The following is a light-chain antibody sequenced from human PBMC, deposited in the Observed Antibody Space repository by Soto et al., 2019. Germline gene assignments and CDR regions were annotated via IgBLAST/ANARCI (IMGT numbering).Light chain of an antibody. Sequence: DIQMTQSPSSLSASVGDRVTITCRASQSISTYLNWYQQKPGKAPKLLILVASTLPSGVPSRFSGSGSGTDSTLTISSLQPEDFATYYCQQSYSNTQTFGQGTKVEIK. V-gene: IGKV1-39*01. J-gene: IGKJ1*01. CDR2: VAS. CDR3: QQSYSNTQT. CDR1: QSISTY.